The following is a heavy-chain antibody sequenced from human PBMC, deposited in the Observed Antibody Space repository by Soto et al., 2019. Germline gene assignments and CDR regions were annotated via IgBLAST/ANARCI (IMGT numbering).Heavy chain of an antibody. CDR1: GGSISSGGYY. CDR3: ARLLFGVVIVIDY. Sequence: QVQLQESGPGLVKPSQTLSLTCTVSGGSISSGGYYWSWIRQHPGKGLEWIGYIYYSGSTYYNPSLKGRVTIPVDTYKNQFSLKLSSVTAADTAVYYRARLLFGVVIVIDYWGQGTLVTVSS. V-gene: IGHV4-31*03. CDR2: IYYSGST. J-gene: IGHJ4*02. D-gene: IGHD3-3*01.